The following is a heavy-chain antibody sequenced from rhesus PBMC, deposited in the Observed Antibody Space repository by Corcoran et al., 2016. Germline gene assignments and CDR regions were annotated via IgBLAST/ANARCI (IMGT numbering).Heavy chain of an antibody. CDR3: ARRSWNKGGLDS. J-gene: IGHJ6*01. CDR1: GGSISSHY. Sequence: QLQLQESGPGLVKPSETLSLTCAVSGGSISSHYWSWIRQPPGKGLEWLGRLSGSGGSTAYNPSLKSRVTSSTDTSKNQFSLKLSAGTAADTAVYYCARRSWNKGGLDSWGQGVVVTVSS. CDR2: LSGSGGST. D-gene: IGHD1-20*01. V-gene: IGHV4-173*01.